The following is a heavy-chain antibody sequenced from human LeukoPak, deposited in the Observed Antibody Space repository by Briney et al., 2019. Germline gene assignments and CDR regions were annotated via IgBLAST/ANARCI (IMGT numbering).Heavy chain of an antibody. CDR3: ARHVGGVRPKNWFDP. J-gene: IGHJ5*02. V-gene: IGHV4-39*01. D-gene: IGHD3-16*01. Sequence: KPSENPSFTSTVSGGSISSSSYYRGWIRQPPGKGLEWTGGIYYSGGTYYNPSLKSRVTIAVVTSKNQFSLKLSSVTAADTAVYYCARHVGGVRPKNWFDPWGQGTLVTVSS. CDR1: GGSISSSSYY. CDR2: IYYSGGT.